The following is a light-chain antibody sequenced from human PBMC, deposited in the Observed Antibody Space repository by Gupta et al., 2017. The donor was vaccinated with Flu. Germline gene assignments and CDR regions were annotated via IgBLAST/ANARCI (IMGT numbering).Light chain of an antibody. CDR1: QSVSSY. V-gene: IGKV3-11*01. Sequence: EIVLTQSPATLSLSPGERATLSCRASQSVSSYLAWYQQKPGQAPMLLIYDASNRATGIPARFSGSGSATDFTLTISSLEPEDFAVYYCQQRSNWPPVTFGQGTRLEIK. CDR3: QQRSNWPPVT. J-gene: IGKJ5*01. CDR2: DAS.